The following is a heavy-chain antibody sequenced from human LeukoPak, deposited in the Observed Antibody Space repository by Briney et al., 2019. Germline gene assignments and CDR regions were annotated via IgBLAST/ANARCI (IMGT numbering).Heavy chain of an antibody. V-gene: IGHV3-23*01. J-gene: IGHJ6*03. D-gene: IGHD3-3*01. Sequence: PGGSLRLSCVPSGFTFNTYVISWVRQAPGKGLEWVSSISAPGSTTHYADSVRGRFTISIDNSKNTLYLQMNSLRAEDTAVYYCAKAGLEWYFYYMDVWGKGTTVAVSS. CDR1: GFTFNTYV. CDR2: ISAPGSTT. CDR3: AKAGLEWYFYYMDV.